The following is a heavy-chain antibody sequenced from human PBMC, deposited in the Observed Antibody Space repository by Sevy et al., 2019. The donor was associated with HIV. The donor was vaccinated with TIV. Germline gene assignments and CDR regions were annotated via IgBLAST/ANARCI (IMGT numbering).Heavy chain of an antibody. CDR2: ISYDGSNK. V-gene: IGHV3-30-3*01. J-gene: IGHJ4*02. CDR3: ARTEDDYVWGSYRYRPSYYFDY. Sequence: GGSLRLSCAASGFTFSSYAMHWVRQPPGKGLEWVAVISYDGSNKYYADSVKGRFTISRDNSKNTLYLQMNSLRAEDTAVYYCARTEDDYVWGSYRYRPSYYFDYWGQGTLVTVSS. D-gene: IGHD3-16*02. CDR1: GFTFSSYA.